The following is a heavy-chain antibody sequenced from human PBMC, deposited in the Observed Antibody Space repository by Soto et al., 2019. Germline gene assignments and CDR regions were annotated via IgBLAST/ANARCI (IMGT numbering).Heavy chain of an antibody. J-gene: IGHJ4*02. Sequence: PSETLSLTCTVFGGSIRPYYLSWIRQPPGKELEWIGYIYYTGSTNYSPSLKSRVTMSLDTSRNLLSLKLNSVTAADTAVYYCARGSPMSSSFPLDYWGQGSLVTVSS. V-gene: IGHV4-59*12. D-gene: IGHD6-6*01. CDR1: GGSIRPYY. CDR3: ARGSPMSSSFPLDY. CDR2: IYYTGST.